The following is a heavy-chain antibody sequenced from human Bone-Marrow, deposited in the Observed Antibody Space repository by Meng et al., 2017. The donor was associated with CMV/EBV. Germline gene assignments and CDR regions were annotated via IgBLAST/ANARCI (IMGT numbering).Heavy chain of an antibody. D-gene: IGHD2-2*02. V-gene: IGHV3-23*01. Sequence: GGSLRLSCAASGFTFSSYSMNWVRQAPGKGLEWVSAISGSGGSAYYADSVKGRFTISRDNSKNTPYLEMNSLRAEDTAVYYCAKDKGVPKYQLLYMEGFDYCGQGTLVTVSS. CDR2: ISGSGGSA. CDR1: GFTFSSYS. CDR3: AKDKGVPKYQLLYMEGFDY. J-gene: IGHJ4*02.